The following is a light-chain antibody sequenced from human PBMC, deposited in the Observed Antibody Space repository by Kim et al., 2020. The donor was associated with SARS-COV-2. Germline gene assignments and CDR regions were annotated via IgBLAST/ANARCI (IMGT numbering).Light chain of an antibody. V-gene: IGLV3-1*01. CDR3: QAWNSSTAWV. CDR1: KLGDKY. Sequence: SYELTQPPSVSVSPGQTASITCSGDKLGDKYTCWYQQKPGQSPVLVIYQDGKRPSGIPERFSGSNSGNTATLTISGTQAMDEADYYCQAWNSSTAWVFGG. J-gene: IGLJ3*02. CDR2: QDG.